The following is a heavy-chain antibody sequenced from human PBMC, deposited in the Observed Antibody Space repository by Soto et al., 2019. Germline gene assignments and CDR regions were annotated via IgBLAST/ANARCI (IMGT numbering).Heavy chain of an antibody. CDR3: ARQYCSGGSCYNDAFDI. V-gene: IGHV5-51*01. D-gene: IGHD2-15*01. CDR1: GYSFTSYW. J-gene: IGHJ3*02. Sequence: PGESLKISCKGSGYSFTSYWIGWVRQMPGKGLEWMGIIYPGDSDTRYSPSFQGQVTISADKSISTAYLQWSSLKASDTAMYYCARQYCSGGSCYNDAFDIWGQGTMVTVSS. CDR2: IYPGDSDT.